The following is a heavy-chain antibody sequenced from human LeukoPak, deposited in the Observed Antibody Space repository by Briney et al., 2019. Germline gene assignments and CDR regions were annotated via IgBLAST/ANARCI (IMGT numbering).Heavy chain of an antibody. CDR2: ISAYNGNT. CDR1: GGTFTSYG. D-gene: IGHD3-9*01. V-gene: IGHV1-18*01. J-gene: IGHJ5*02. Sequence: ASVKVSCKASGGTFTSYGISWVRQAPGQGLEWMGWISAYNGNTNYAQKLQGRVTMTTDTSTSTAYIELRSLRSDDTAVYYCARVFGDYDILTGYCLNWFDPWGQGTLVTVSS. CDR3: ARVFGDYDILTGYCLNWFDP.